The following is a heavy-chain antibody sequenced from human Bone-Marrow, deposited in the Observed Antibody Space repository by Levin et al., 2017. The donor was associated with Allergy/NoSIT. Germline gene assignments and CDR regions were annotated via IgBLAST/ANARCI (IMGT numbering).Heavy chain of an antibody. J-gene: IGHJ6*02. CDR1: GLTFRSYA. V-gene: IGHV3-30*04. CDR3: ARDSGGPLGIFYAMDV. CDR2: ISYDGRIK. Sequence: GGSLRLSCVVSGLTFRSYAMHWVRQTPGKGLEWVALISYDGRIKYYADSVKGRLTISRDNYKTTVNLQMISLRSEDSATYHCARDSGGPLGIFYAMDVWGHGTTVTVSS. D-gene: IGHD3-9*01.